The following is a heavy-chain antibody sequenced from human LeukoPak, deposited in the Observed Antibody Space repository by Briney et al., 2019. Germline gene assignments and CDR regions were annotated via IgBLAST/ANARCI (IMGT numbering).Heavy chain of an antibody. CDR1: GFTFSLYA. D-gene: IGHD3-9*01. V-gene: IGHV3-23*01. J-gene: IGHJ4*02. CDR3: ARHSDYDILTGPNDY. Sequence: GGSLRLSCAASGFTFSLYAMSWVRQAPGKGVEWISTISGSGDNTYYAESVKGRFTIPRDNAKNSLFLQMNSLRAEDTAVYYCARHSDYDILTGPNDYWGQGTLVTVSS. CDR2: ISGSGDNT.